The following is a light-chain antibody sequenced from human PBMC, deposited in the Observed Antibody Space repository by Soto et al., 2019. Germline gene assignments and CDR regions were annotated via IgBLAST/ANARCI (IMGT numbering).Light chain of an antibody. CDR3: SSYAGSILIGV. J-gene: IGLJ1*01. Sequence: QSVLTQPPSASGSPGQSVTISCTGTSSDVGGYNYVSWYQQHPGKAPKLMIYEVSKRPSGVPDRFSGSKSGNTASLTVSGLQAEDEADYYCSSYAGSILIGVFGTGTKLTVL. CDR1: SSDVGGYNY. CDR2: EVS. V-gene: IGLV2-8*01.